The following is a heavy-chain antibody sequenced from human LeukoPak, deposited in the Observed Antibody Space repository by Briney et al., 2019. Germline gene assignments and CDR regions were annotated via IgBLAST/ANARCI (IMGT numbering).Heavy chain of an antibody. J-gene: IGHJ6*03. Sequence: PGRSLRLSCAASGFTFSTYGMHWVRQAPGKGLEWVANIKQDGSEKYYVDAVKGRFTVSRDNAKNSLSLQMHSLRAEDTAVYYCARDREMGYYHYYYMDVWGKGTTVTVSS. CDR3: ARDREMGYYHYYYMDV. V-gene: IGHV3-7*01. D-gene: IGHD2-8*01. CDR2: IKQDGSEK. CDR1: GFTFSTYG.